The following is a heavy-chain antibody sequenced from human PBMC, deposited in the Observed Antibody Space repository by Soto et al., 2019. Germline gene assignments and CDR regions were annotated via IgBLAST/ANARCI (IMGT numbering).Heavy chain of an antibody. D-gene: IGHD6-13*01. CDR2: FDPEDGET. CDR3: ATTSAGPKGWFDP. J-gene: IGHJ5*02. V-gene: IGHV1-24*01. Sequence: ASVKVSCKVSGYTLTELSMHWVRQAPGKGLEWMGGFDPEDGETIYAQKFQGRVTMTEDTSTDTAYMELSSLRSEDAAVYYCATTSAGPKGWFDPWGQGTLVTVS. CDR1: GYTLTELS.